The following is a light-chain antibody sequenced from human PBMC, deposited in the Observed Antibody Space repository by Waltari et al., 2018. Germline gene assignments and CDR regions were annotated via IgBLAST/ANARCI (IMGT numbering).Light chain of an antibody. V-gene: IGLV2-14*01. CDR1: PSDIAHHKY. Sequence: QSALTQPASVSGSPGQSITISCPGSPSDIAHHKYASWYQQHPGKAPKLLIYEVNSRPSGVDYRFSGSKSGNTASLTISGLQAEDEADYYCASHTSASTWVFGGGTKLTVL. CDR3: ASHTSASTWV. CDR2: EVN. J-gene: IGLJ3*02.